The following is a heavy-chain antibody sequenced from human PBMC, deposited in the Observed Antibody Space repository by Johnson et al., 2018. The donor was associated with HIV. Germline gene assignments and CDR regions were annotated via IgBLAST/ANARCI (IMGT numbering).Heavy chain of an antibody. CDR2: IYSGGST. D-gene: IGHD3-22*01. V-gene: IGHV3-66*02. Sequence: MLLVESGGGLVPPGGSLRLSCAASGFTVIGNYMSWVRQAPGKGLEWVSVIYSGGSTYYADSVKGRFTISRDISKNLLYLQMNSLRTEDTAVYYCARVYYYDNKDGFDIWGQGTTVTVSS. J-gene: IGHJ3*02. CDR1: GFTVIGNY. CDR3: ARVYYYDNKDGFDI.